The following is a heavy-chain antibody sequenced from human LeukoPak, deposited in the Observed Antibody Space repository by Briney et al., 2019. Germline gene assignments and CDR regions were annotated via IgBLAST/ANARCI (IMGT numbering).Heavy chain of an antibody. Sequence: SETLSLTCAVYGWSFSGYYWSWIRQPPPKGLEWIGETNHSGSTNYNPSLKSRVTITVDTSKNQFSLKLSSVTGADTAVYYCARDPLHYTRKWFDPWGQGTLVTVSA. CDR3: ARDPLHYTRKWFDP. V-gene: IGHV4-34*01. D-gene: IGHD4-11*01. CDR1: GWSFSGYY. CDR2: TNHSGST. J-gene: IGHJ5*02.